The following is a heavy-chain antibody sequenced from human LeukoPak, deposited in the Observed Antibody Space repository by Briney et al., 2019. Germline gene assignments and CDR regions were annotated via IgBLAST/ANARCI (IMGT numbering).Heavy chain of an antibody. CDR2: IYYSGST. CDR3: ARVTTGLDY. D-gene: IGHD1-1*01. Sequence: NASETLSLTCTVSGGSISSYYWSWIRQPPGKGLEWIGYIYYSGSTNYNPSLKSRVTISVDTSKNQFSLKLSSVTAADTAVYYCARVTTGLDYRGQGTLVTVSS. V-gene: IGHV4-59*01. CDR1: GGSISSYY. J-gene: IGHJ4*02.